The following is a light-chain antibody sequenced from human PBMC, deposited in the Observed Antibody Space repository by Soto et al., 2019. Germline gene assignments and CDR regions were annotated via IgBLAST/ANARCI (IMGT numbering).Light chain of an antibody. Sequence: RVMTQSPDTLSVSPGERATLSCRASETVRSNLAWYQQKPGQAPRLLIYGASTRATGIPARFSGSGSGTEFTLTISSLQSEDFAVYYCQQYNNWPPFTFGQGTRLEIK. V-gene: IGKV3D-15*01. CDR1: ETVRSN. CDR3: QQYNNWPPFT. CDR2: GAS. J-gene: IGKJ5*01.